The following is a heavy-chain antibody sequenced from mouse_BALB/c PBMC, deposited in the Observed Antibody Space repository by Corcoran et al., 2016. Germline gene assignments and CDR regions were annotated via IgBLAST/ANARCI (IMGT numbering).Heavy chain of an antibody. CDR2: INTYTGEP. CDR3: ARDPAWFAY. Sequence: QIQLVQSGPELKKPGETVKISCKASGYTFTHYGMNWVKQAPGKGLKWMGWINTYTGEPTYADDFKGRFAFSLETSANTAYLQINNLKNEDTATYFCARDPAWFAYWGQGTLVTVSA. CDR1: GYTFTHYG. J-gene: IGHJ3*01. V-gene: IGHV9-3-1*01.